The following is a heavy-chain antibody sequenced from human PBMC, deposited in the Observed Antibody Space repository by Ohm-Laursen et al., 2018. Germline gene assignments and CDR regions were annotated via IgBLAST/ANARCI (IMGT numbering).Heavy chain of an antibody. V-gene: IGHV3-7*01. J-gene: IGHJ6*02. Sequence: SLRLSCTASGFAFSNSWLTRVRQAPGKGLEWVAHINQDGSEKNYGDSVKGRFTISRDNAKNSLYLQMNSLRVEDTAVFYCARGHYDMNLWGQGTTVTVSS. CDR3: ARGHYDMNL. CDR1: GFAFSNSW. CDR2: INQDGSEK.